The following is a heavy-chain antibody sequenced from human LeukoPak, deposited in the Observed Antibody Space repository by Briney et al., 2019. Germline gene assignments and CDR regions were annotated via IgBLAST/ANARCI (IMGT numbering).Heavy chain of an antibody. CDR1: GFTFSSYA. CDR2: ILYDGSNK. D-gene: IGHD6-19*01. CDR3: ARVKTYSSGLTTSYFDY. V-gene: IGHV3-30*04. Sequence: PGRSLRLSCAASGFTFSSYAMHWVRQAPGKGLEWVAVILYDGSNKYYADSVKGRFTISRDNSKNTLYLQMNSLRAEDTAVYYCARVKTYSSGLTTSYFDYWGQGTLVTVSS. J-gene: IGHJ4*02.